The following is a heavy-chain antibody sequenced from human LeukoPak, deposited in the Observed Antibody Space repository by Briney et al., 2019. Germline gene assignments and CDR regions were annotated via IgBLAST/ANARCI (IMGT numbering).Heavy chain of an antibody. CDR3: ASRNCTNGVCYSLHFDY. J-gene: IGHJ4*02. CDR2: INTNTGNP. V-gene: IGHV7-4-1*02. Sequence: GASVKVSCKASGYTFTSYAMNWVRQAPGQGLEWMGWINTNTGNPTYAQGFTGRFVFSLDTSVSTAYLQISSLKAEDTAVYYCASRNCTNGVCYSLHFDYWGQGTLVTVSS. CDR1: GYTFTSYA. D-gene: IGHD2-8*01.